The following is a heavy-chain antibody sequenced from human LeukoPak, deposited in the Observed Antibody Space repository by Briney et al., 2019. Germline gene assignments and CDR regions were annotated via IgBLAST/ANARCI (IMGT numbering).Heavy chain of an antibody. Sequence: GGSLRLSCAASGFTFSSYGMNWVRQAPGKGLEWVSYISTSGSTKYYADSVKGRFTISRDNAKNSLYLQMNSLRAEDTAVYYCARDRDPGYNDSSGYRRVNAFDIWGQGTMVTVSS. D-gene: IGHD3-22*01. CDR2: ISTSGSTK. V-gene: IGHV3-48*04. CDR3: ARDRDPGYNDSSGYRRVNAFDI. CDR1: GFTFSSYG. J-gene: IGHJ3*02.